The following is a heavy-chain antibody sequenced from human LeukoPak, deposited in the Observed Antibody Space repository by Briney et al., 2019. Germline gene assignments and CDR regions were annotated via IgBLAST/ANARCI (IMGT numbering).Heavy chain of an antibody. Sequence: SETLSLTCTVSGVSIRSNYWSWVRQPPGKGLEWVGYIYYTGSTKYNPSLKSRVTISVDTSRRQFSLKLNSVTAADTAVYYCARGTYNTSPPDLWGQGTMVTVSS. V-gene: IGHV4-59*01. J-gene: IGHJ3*01. CDR2: IYYTGST. CDR3: ARGTYNTSPPDL. CDR1: GVSIRSNY. D-gene: IGHD1-14*01.